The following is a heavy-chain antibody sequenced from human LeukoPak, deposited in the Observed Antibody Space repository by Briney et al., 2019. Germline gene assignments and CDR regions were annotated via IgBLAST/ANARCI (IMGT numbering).Heavy chain of an antibody. CDR2: ISIYNGKT. V-gene: IGHV1-18*04. J-gene: IGHJ4*02. CDR1: GYTFTGYY. CDR3: AKVISVATGKYYFDY. Sequence: ASVKVSCKASGYTFTGYYMHWVRQAPGQGLEWVGWISIYNGKTNYAQKFRGRVTMTTDTSTSTAFMELRSLRSDDTAVYYCAKVISVATGKYYFDYWGQGTLVTVSS. D-gene: IGHD5-12*01.